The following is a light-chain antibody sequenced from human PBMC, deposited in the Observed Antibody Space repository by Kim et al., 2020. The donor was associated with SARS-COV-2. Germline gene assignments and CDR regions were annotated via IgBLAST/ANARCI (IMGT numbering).Light chain of an antibody. CDR3: GTWDSSLGAYV. J-gene: IGLJ1*01. Sequence: GQKVPISCSGSSSNIGNNYVSWYQQLSGTAPKLLIYDNDKRPSEIPDRFSGSKSGTSATLGITGLQTGDEADYYCGTWDSSLGAYVFGTGTKVTVL. CDR2: DND. CDR1: SSNIGNNY. V-gene: IGLV1-51*01.